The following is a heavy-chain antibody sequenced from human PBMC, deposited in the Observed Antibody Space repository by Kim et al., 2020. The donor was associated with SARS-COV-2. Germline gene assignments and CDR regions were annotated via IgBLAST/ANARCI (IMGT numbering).Heavy chain of an antibody. D-gene: IGHD2-2*01. CDR1: GFTFSSYG. J-gene: IGHJ4*02. CDR3: AKAGQKGYCSSTSCYGASIDY. Sequence: GGSLRLSCAASGFTFSSYGMHWVRQAPGKGLEWVAVISYDGSNKYYADSVKGRFTISRDNSKNTLYLQMNSLRAEDTAVYYCAKAGQKGYCSSTSCYGASIDYWGQGTLVTVSS. V-gene: IGHV3-30*18. CDR2: ISYDGSNK.